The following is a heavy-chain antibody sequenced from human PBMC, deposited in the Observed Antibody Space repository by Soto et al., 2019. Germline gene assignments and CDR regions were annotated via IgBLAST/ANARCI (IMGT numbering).Heavy chain of an antibody. V-gene: IGHV3-30*18. J-gene: IGHJ6*02. Sequence: QVQLVESGGGVVQPGRSLRLSCAASGFTFSNFGMHWVRQAPGKGLEWVALIPYDARSEHYADSVKGRFTISRDNSKNTLSLQMNSLRPEDADIYYCAKDHFREDTYYYYGMDVWGQGTTVTV. CDR3: AKDHFREDTYYYYGMDV. CDR2: IPYDARSE. CDR1: GFTFSNFG. D-gene: IGHD3-3*02.